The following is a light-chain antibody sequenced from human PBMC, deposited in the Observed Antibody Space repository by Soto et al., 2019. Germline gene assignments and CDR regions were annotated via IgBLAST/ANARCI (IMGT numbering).Light chain of an antibody. Sequence: QSALAQPASVSGSPGQSITISCTGTSSDVGGYNYVSWYQQHPAKAPKLVIYEASNRPSGVSNRFSGSKSGNTASLTISGLQAEDEADYFCSSYRSSSTLGVFGGGTKLTVL. CDR3: SSYRSSSTLGV. J-gene: IGLJ3*02. CDR1: SSDVGGYNY. V-gene: IGLV2-14*01. CDR2: EAS.